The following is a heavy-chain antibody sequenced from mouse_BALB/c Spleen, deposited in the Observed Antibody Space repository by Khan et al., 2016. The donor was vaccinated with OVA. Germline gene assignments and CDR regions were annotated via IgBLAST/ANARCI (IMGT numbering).Heavy chain of an antibody. CDR3: AGLEDI. J-gene: IGHJ2*01. CDR1: GFSLTSYG. V-gene: IGHV2-9*02. CDR2: IWAGGST. Sequence: QVQLKQSGPGLAAPSQSLSITCTVSGFSLTSYGVHWVRQPPGKGLEWLGVIWAGGSTTYNSALMSRLSISKDNSKSQVFLKKNRLQADDTAMCYCAGLEDIWGQGTTLTVSS. D-gene: IGHD1-3*01.